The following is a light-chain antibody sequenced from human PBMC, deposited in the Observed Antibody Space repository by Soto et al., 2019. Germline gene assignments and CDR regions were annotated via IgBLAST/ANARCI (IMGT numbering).Light chain of an antibody. V-gene: IGLV2-8*01. CDR1: SSDVGGYNY. CDR2: EVS. J-gene: IGLJ2*01. Sequence: QSALTQPPSASGSPGQSVTISCTGTSSDVGGYNYVSWYQQHPGKAPELMIYEVSKRPSGVPDRFSGSKSGNTASLTVSGLEAEDEADYCCRYYAGSNNFVFGGGTKLTVL. CDR3: RYYAGSNNFV.